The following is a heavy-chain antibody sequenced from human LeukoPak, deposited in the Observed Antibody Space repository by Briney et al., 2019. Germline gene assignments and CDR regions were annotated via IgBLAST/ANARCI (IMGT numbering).Heavy chain of an antibody. Sequence: PGGSLRLSCAASGFTFSSYSMNWVRQAPGKGLEWVSSISSSSSYIYYADSVKGRFTISRDNAKNSLYLQMNSLRAEDTAVYYCARDRLAAAGTQGWFDPWGQGILVTVSS. J-gene: IGHJ5*02. CDR3: ARDRLAAAGTQGWFDP. D-gene: IGHD6-13*01. V-gene: IGHV3-21*01. CDR1: GFTFSSYS. CDR2: ISSSSSYI.